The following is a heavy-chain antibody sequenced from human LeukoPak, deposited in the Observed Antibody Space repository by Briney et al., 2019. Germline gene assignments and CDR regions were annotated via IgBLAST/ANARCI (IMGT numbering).Heavy chain of an antibody. J-gene: IGHJ4*02. CDR3: ARGRRIAAAGTFPY. Sequence: GASVKVPCKASGYTFTSYDINWVRQATGQGLEWMGWMNPNSGNTGYAQKFQGRVTMTRSTSISTAYMELSSLRSEDTAVYYCARGRRIAAAGTFPYWGQGTLVTVSS. V-gene: IGHV1-8*01. D-gene: IGHD6-13*01. CDR2: MNPNSGNT. CDR1: GYTFTSYD.